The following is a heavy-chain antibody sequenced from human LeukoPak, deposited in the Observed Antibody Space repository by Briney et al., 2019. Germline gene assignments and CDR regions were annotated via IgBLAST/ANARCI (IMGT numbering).Heavy chain of an antibody. CDR3: ARAPRTSYYDSSGYYYYYFDY. V-gene: IGHV4-61*01. J-gene: IGHJ4*02. Sequence: SETLSPTCTVSGGSVSSGSYYWSWIRQPPGKGLEWIGYIYYSGSTNYNPSLKSRVTISVDTSKNQFSLKLSSVTAADTAVYYCARAPRTSYYDSSGYYYYYFDYWGQGTLVTVSS. D-gene: IGHD3-22*01. CDR1: GGSVSSGSYY. CDR2: IYYSGST.